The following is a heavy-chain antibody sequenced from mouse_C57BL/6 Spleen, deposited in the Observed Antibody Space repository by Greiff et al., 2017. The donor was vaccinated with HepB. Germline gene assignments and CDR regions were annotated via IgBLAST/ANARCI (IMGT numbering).Heavy chain of an antibody. CDR1: GYTFTSYW. CDR3: ANEGYDGYYFDY. CDR2: IHPNSGST. J-gene: IGHJ2*01. D-gene: IGHD2-3*01. V-gene: IGHV1-64*01. Sequence: QVQLQQPGAELVKPGASVKLSCKASGYTFTSYWIHWVKQRPGQGLEWIGMIHPNSGSTNYNEKFKSKATLTVDKSSSTAYMQLSSLTSEDSAVYYCANEGYDGYYFDYWGQGTTLTVSS.